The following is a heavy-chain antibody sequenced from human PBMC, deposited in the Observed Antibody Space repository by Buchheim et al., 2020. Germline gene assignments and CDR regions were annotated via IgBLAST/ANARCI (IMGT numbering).Heavy chain of an antibody. CDR1: GFTFSSYW. CDR3: AKEHCSGGSCYVGLDY. CDR2: IKPDGSEM. D-gene: IGHD2-15*01. J-gene: IGHJ4*02. V-gene: IGHV3-7*04. Sequence: EVLLVESGGGLVQPGGSLGLSCATSGFTFSSYWMTWVRRAPGRGLEWVANIKPDGSEMYYVDSVKGRFIISRDNPENSLYLQMNSLRAEDTAVYYCAKEHCSGGSCYVGLDYWGQGTL.